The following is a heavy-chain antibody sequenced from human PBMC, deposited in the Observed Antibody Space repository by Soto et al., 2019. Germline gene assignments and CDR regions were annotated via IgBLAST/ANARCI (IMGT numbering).Heavy chain of an antibody. J-gene: IGHJ5*02. CDR3: ARRKIEPKQLLKNWFDP. CDR2: IYYSGST. CDR1: GGSISSSSYY. Sequence: SETLSLTCTVSGGSISSSSYYWGWIRQPPGKGLEWIGSIYYSGSTYYNPSLKSRVTISVDTSKNQFSLKLSSVTAADTAVYYCARRKIEPKQLLKNWFDPWGQGTLVTVSS. D-gene: IGHD2-2*01. V-gene: IGHV4-39*01.